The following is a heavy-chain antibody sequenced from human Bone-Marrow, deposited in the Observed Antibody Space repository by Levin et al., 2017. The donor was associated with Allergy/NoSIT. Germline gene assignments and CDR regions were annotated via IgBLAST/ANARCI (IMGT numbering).Heavy chain of an antibody. CDR3: AKDQDGYNAH. CDR1: GFTFSSYG. J-gene: IGHJ4*02. V-gene: IGHV3-30*18. Sequence: LSLTCAASGFTFSSYGMHWVRQAPGKGLEWVAGISYDGSNKYYADSVKGRFTISRDNSKNTLYLQMNSLRAEDTAVYYCAKDQDGYNAHWGQGTLVTVSS. CDR2: ISYDGSNK. D-gene: IGHD5-24*01.